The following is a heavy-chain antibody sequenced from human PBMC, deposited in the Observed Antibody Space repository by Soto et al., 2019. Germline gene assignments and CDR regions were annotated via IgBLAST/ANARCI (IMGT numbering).Heavy chain of an antibody. CDR1: GFTLSDHY. CDR3: VRVVGGDYYFDY. D-gene: IGHD2-21*02. V-gene: IGHV3-72*01. Sequence: EVQLVESGGGLVQPGGSLRLSCAASGFTLSDHYMDWVRQAPGKGLEWVGRTRNKANSYTTEYAASIKGRFTISRDDPKMPMNLQMNSLKSEDADVYFWVRVVGGDYYFDYWGQGTLVTVSS. CDR2: TRNKANSYTT. J-gene: IGHJ4*02.